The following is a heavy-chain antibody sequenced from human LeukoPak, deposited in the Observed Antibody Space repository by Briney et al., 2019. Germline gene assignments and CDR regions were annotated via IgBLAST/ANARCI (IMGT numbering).Heavy chain of an antibody. CDR3: ARRYAGGWTDY. J-gene: IGHJ4*02. CDR1: GYIFTSND. CDR2: MNPENGNT. D-gene: IGHD6-19*01. Sequence: ASVKVSCKASGYIFTSNDINRVRQATGQGLEWMGWMNPENGNTGSTEKFQGRVTMTRNISISTAYMELSSLGSEDTAVYYCARRYAGGWTDYWGQGTLVTVSS. V-gene: IGHV1-8*01.